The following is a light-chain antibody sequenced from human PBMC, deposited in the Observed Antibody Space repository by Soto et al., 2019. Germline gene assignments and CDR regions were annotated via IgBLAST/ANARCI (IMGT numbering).Light chain of an antibody. CDR3: QQLNSYST. CDR1: QGISSY. Sequence: DLQLTQSPSFLSASVGDRVTITCRASQGISSYLAWYQQKPGKAPKLLIYAASTLQSGVPSRFSGSGSATDFTLTISSLQPEDFATYYCQQLNSYSTFGQGTRLEIK. CDR2: AAS. J-gene: IGKJ5*01. V-gene: IGKV1-9*01.